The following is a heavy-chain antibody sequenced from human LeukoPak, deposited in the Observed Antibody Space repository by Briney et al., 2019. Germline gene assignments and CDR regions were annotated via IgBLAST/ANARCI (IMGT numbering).Heavy chain of an antibody. CDR3: ARARRFAAYYYYYGMDV. CDR1: GGSFSGYY. D-gene: IGHD6-6*01. V-gene: IGHV4-34*12. Sequence: SETLSLTCAVYGGSFSGYYWSWIRQPPGKGLEWIWEIILSGRTNYNPSPKSRVTISVDTSKNQFSLKLSSVTAADTAVYYRARARRFAAYYYYYGMDVWGQGTTVTVSS. CDR2: IILSGRT. J-gene: IGHJ6*02.